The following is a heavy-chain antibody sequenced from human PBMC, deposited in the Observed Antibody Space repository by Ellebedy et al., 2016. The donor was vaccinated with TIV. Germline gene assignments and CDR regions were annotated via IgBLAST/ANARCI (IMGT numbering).Heavy chain of an antibody. V-gene: IGHV3-48*02. CDR3: ARRGNYLGDAFDI. J-gene: IGHJ3*02. Sequence: GGSLRLSXAASGFTFSTYSMNWVRQAAGKGLEWISYIVGTGTTTYYAGSVKGRFTISRDNAKNSLYLQMNSLRDEDTAVYYCARRGNYLGDAFDIWGQGAMVIVSS. CDR1: GFTFSTYS. D-gene: IGHD1-26*01. CDR2: IVGTGTTT.